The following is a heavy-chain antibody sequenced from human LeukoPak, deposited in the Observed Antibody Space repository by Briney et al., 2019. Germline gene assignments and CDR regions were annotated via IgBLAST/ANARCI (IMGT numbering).Heavy chain of an antibody. D-gene: IGHD5-24*01. CDR2: ISWNSGSI. CDR1: GFTFDDYA. J-gene: IGHJ4*02. V-gene: IGHV3-9*01. CDR3: AKGGFGGYNAHFDY. Sequence: NPGRSLRLSCAASGFTFDDYAMHWVRQAPGKGLEWVSGISWNSGSIGYADSVKGRFTISRDNAKNSLYLQMNSLRAEDTALYYCAKGGFGGYNAHFDYWGQGTLVTVSS.